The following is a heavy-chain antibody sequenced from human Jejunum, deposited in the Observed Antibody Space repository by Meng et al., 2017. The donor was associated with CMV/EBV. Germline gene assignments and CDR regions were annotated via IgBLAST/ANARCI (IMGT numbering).Heavy chain of an antibody. CDR3: ARGLIRFGEHTDARDV. V-gene: IGHV1-18*01. D-gene: IGHD3-10*01. J-gene: IGHJ6*02. CDR1: TVSNHG. Sequence: TVSNHGISWVRQAPGQGLEWMGWISGYNGNTNYAQKFQGRVTLTTEPSTSTAYIDLRTLRSDDTAVYYCARGLIRFGEHTDARDVWGPGTTVTVSS. CDR2: ISGYNGNT.